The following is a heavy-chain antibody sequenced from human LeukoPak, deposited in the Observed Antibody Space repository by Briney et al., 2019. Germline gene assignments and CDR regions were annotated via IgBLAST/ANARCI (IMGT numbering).Heavy chain of an antibody. CDR1: GFTFSSYS. J-gene: IGHJ5*02. D-gene: IGHD4-17*01. V-gene: IGHV3-21*01. CDR2: ISSSSSYI. Sequence: PGGSLRLSCAASGFTFSSYSMNWVRQAPGKGLEWVSSISSSSSYIYYADSVKGRFTISRDNAKNSLYLQMNSLRAEDTAVYYCARDPQVPWDYGDYGWFDPWGQGTLVTVSS. CDR3: ARDPQVPWDYGDYGWFDP.